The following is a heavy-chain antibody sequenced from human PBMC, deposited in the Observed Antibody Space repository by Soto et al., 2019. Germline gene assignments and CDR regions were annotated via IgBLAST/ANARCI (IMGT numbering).Heavy chain of an antibody. Sequence: EVQLLESGGGLVQPGGSLRLSCAASGFTFSSYAMSWVRQTPGKGLEWVSTISGSGGSTYYADSVKGRFTISSDNSKNTLYLQMNSLRAEDTALYYCSKELLVVTATPSGYWGQGTLVTVSS. CDR1: GFTFSSYA. CDR2: ISGSGGST. D-gene: IGHD2-15*01. CDR3: SKELLVVTATPSGY. J-gene: IGHJ4*02. V-gene: IGHV3-23*01.